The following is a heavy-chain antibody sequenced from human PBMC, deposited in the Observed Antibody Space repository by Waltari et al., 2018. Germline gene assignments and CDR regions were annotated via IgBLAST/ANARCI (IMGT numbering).Heavy chain of an antibody. Sequence: EVQLVESGGGLVQPGGSLRLSCVGSGFTFTDHYMDWVRQAQGKGLAWVSRTKNRGNSHITDYAASVKGRFIGSRDDSKNALYLQMNNLQTEDTAVYYCARDTATALDSWGQGTLVIVSS. CDR3: ARDTATALDS. J-gene: IGHJ5*01. CDR2: TKNRGNSHIT. CDR1: GFTFTDHY. V-gene: IGHV3-72*01. D-gene: IGHD1-1*01.